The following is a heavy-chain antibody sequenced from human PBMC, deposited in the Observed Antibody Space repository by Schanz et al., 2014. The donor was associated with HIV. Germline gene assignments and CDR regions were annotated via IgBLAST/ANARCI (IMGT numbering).Heavy chain of an antibody. CDR3: ARSYYYDGSPLPLDS. Sequence: QVQLQESGPGLVKPSQTLSLTCTVSGDSISSGGYYWSWIRQHPGKGLEWIGYIYYSGSTNYNPSLKTRFSMSVDTSKSQFSLKMSSVTAADTAVYYCARSYYYDGSPLPLDSWGQGTLVTVSS. CDR2: IYYSGST. CDR1: GDSISSGGYY. J-gene: IGHJ4*02. V-gene: IGHV4-31*03. D-gene: IGHD3-22*01.